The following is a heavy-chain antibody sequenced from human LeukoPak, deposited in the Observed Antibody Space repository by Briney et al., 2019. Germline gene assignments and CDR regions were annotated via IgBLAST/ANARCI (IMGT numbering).Heavy chain of an antibody. J-gene: IGHJ4*02. CDR1: GFTFSSYA. CDR3: AKHSGRVVITTADFDY. V-gene: IGHV3-23*01. Sequence: GGSLRLSCAASGFTFSSYAMSWVRQAPGKGLEWVSAISGSGGSTYYADSVKGRFTISRDNSKNTLYLQMNSLRAEDTAVYYCAKHSGRVVITTADFDYWGQGTLVTVSS. D-gene: IGHD3-22*01. CDR2: ISGSGGST.